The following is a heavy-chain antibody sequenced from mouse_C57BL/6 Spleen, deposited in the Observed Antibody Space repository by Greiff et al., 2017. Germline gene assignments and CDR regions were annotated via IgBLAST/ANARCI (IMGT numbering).Heavy chain of an antibody. CDR2: ISSGGDYI. Sequence: DVMLVESGEGLVKPGGSLKLSCAASGFTFSSYAMSWVRQTPEKRLEWVAYISSGGDYIYYADTVKGRFTISRDNARNTLYLQMSSLKSEDTAMYYCTRENRYFDYWGQGTTLTVSS. CDR1: GFTFSSYA. CDR3: TRENRYFDY. J-gene: IGHJ2*01. V-gene: IGHV5-9-1*02.